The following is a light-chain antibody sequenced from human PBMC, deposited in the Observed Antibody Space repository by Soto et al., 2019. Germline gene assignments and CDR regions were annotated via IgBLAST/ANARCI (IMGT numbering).Light chain of an antibody. CDR2: ANS. Sequence: QSVLTQSPSASGTPGQRVTISCSGSNSNVGRNGVNWYQQLPGMAPKLLIYANSVRPSGVPDRSSGSKSGTSASLAITGLQAEDEADYYCQSYDSSLIVSKVFGAGTKVTV. CDR1: NSNVGRNG. V-gene: IGLV1-44*01. CDR3: QSYDSSLIVSKV. J-gene: IGLJ1*01.